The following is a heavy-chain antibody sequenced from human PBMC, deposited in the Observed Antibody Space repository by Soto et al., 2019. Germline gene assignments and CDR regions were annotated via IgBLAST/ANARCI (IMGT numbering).Heavy chain of an antibody. CDR1: GFTFSTYS. J-gene: IGHJ3*02. V-gene: IGHV3-21*01. D-gene: IGHD2-8*01. Sequence: EVQLVESGGGLVKAGGSLRLSCAASGFTFSTYSMNWVRQAPGKGLEWVSTISIRNYVYYADSVKGRFTISRDDAQNSVYLQMNSLRGEDTAVYYCARDFRRNEAYGFDIWGRGTMVTVSS. CDR3: ARDFRRNEAYGFDI. CDR2: ISIRNYV.